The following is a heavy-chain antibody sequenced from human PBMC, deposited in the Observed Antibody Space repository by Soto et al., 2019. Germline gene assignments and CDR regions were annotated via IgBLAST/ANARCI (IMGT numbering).Heavy chain of an antibody. J-gene: IGHJ5*02. D-gene: IGHD2-21*02. CDR2: IFRSGST. CDR1: GGSITGYY. Sequence: SETLSLTCTVSGGSITGYYWVWIRQPSGKGLEWIGRIFRSGSTNYNPSLKGRITMSLDTSKNQFSLKLSSATAPDTAVYFCASHRAVVVTASTWFDPWGQGILLTVSS. V-gene: IGHV4-4*07. CDR3: ASHRAVVVTASTWFDP.